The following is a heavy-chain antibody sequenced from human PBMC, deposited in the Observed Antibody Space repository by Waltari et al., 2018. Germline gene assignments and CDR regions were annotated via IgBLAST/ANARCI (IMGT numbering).Heavy chain of an antibody. CDR2: ISDGGGII. D-gene: IGHD7-27*01. Sequence: EVQLLESGGGLVQPGGSLRLSCADSGFTFSTYVMNWVRQAPGKGLEWVSSISDGGGIINYADSVKGRFTISRDNSKNTVYLQMKSLRAEDTAVYYWARGSGVDYWGQGTLVTISS. J-gene: IGHJ4*02. CDR1: GFTFSTYV. CDR3: ARGSGVDY. V-gene: IGHV3-23*01.